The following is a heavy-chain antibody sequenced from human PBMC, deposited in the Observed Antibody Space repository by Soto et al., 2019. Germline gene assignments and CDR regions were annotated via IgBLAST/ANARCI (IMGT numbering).Heavy chain of an antibody. CDR2: IIPIFGTA. Sequence: QVVLVQSGAEVKKPGSSVKVSCQASEDTFRNYAISWVRQAPGQGLEWMGGIIPIFGTANYAQKFQGRVTITADTSANTVYMELGSLRSEDTAVYYCASTNYDSSAYYYWCLGLWGRGTLVTVSS. V-gene: IGHV1-69*06. J-gene: IGHJ2*01. CDR1: EDTFRNYA. D-gene: IGHD3-22*01. CDR3: ASTNYDSSAYYYWCLGL.